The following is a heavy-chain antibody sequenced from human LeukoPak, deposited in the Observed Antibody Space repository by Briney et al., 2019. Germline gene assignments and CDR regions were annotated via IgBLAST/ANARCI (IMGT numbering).Heavy chain of an antibody. CDR3: TTEDGYNHPADY. J-gene: IGHJ4*02. CDR2: IKSKTDGGTT. V-gene: IGHV3-15*01. Sequence: GGSLRLSCAASGFTFSNAWMSWVRQAPGKGLEWVGRIKSKTDGGTTDYAAPVKGRFTISRDDSKNTLYQQMNSLKTEDTAVYYCTTEDGYNHPADYWGQGTLVTVSS. CDR1: GFTFSNAW. D-gene: IGHD5-24*01.